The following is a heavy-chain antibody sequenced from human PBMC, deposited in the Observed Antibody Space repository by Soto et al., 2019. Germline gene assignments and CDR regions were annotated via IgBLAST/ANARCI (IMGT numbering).Heavy chain of an antibody. J-gene: IGHJ2*01. Sequence: QLQLQESGPGLVKASETLSLTCSVSGDSISRSANYWGWVRHSPGRGLEWIGSFYYSGETYFNPSLRSRVAFSADTPKTPLSLSLTSGTAADTASYFCANHPFTPVATPYWYVGVWGRGTLVTVST. V-gene: IGHV4-39*01. CDR3: ANHPFTPVATPYWYVGV. CDR2: FYYSGET. D-gene: IGHD1-26*01. CDR1: GDSISRSANY.